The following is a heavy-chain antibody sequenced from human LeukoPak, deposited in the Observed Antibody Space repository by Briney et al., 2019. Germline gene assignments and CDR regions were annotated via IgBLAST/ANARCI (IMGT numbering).Heavy chain of an antibody. V-gene: IGHV3-7*04. CDR3: ARTTKYSFDI. D-gene: IGHD2/OR15-2a*01. Sequence: GGFLRLSCVASGFTFSDYWMSWVRQAPGKGLEWVAHIKHDASEKYYVDSVKGRFTISRDNAKNSLYLPMNSLRSEDTAVYYCARTTKYSFDIWGQGTMVTVSS. J-gene: IGHJ3*02. CDR2: IKHDASEK. CDR1: GFTFSDYW.